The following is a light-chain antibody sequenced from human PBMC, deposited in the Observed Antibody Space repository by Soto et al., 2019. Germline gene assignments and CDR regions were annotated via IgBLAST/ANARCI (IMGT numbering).Light chain of an antibody. Sequence: DIQMTQSPSTLSASVGGRVTITCRASQSISSWLAWYQQKPGKAPKLLIYDASSLESGVPSRFSGSGSGTGFTLTISSLQPDDFATYYCQQYNSYSPWTFGQGTKVDIK. J-gene: IGKJ1*01. CDR2: DAS. CDR1: QSISSW. V-gene: IGKV1-5*01. CDR3: QQYNSYSPWT.